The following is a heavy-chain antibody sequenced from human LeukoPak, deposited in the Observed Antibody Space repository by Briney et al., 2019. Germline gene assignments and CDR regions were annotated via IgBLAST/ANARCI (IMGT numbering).Heavy chain of an antibody. CDR2: ISSSSSYI. D-gene: IGHD6-13*01. CDR3: ARDLNPYSSSWYGY. J-gene: IGHJ4*02. V-gene: IGHV3-21*01. CDR1: GFTFSSYS. Sequence: GGSLRLSCAASGFTFSSYSMNWVRQAPGKGLGWVSSISSSSSYIYYADSVKGRFTISRDNAKNSLYLHMNSLRAEDTAVYYCARDLNPYSSSWYGYWGQGTLVTVSS.